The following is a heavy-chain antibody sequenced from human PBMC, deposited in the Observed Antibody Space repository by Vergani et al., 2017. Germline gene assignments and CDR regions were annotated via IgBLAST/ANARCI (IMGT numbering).Heavy chain of an antibody. D-gene: IGHD2-15*01. CDR3: ARSKYRSDWSGGGFDI. CDR2: IYWNDDK. J-gene: IGHJ3*02. V-gene: IGHV2-5*01. CDR1: GFSLSTSGVG. Sequence: QITLKESGPTLVKPTQTLTLTCTFSGFSLSTSGVGVGWIRQPPGKALEWLALIYWNDDKRYSPSLKSRLTITKDTSKNQVVLTMTNMDPVDTAAYYCARSKYRSDWSGGGFDIWGQGTMVTVSS.